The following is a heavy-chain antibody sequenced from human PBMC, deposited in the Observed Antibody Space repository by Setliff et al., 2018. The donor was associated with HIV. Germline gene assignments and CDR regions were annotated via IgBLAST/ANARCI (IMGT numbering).Heavy chain of an antibody. D-gene: IGHD3-16*01. V-gene: IGHV4-59*08. CDR1: GAPISSYY. J-gene: IGHJ4*02. CDR2: IYNSGYS. CDR3: ARVSTDYVWGSFLSSGPYYFDF. Sequence: SETLSLTCTVSGAPISSYYWNWIRQPPGKGLEWIGYIYNSGYSNSKPSLKSRVTISLDTSKNQFSLKLSSVTAADTAAYFCARVSTDYVWGSFLSSGPYYFDFWGQGALVTVSS.